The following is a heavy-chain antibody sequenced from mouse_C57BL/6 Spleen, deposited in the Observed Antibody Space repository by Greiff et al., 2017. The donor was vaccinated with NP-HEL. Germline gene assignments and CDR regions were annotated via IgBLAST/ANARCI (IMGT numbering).Heavy chain of an antibody. CDR1: GYSFTGYY. V-gene: IGHV1-31*01. CDR3: ARPYGSSLPYAMDY. Sequence: VQLKESGPELVKPGASVKISCKASGYSFTGYYMHWVKQSHGNILDWIGYIYPYNGVPSYNQKFKGKATLTVDKSSSTAYMELRSLTSEDSAVYYCARPYGSSLPYAMDYWGQGTSVTVSS. D-gene: IGHD1-1*01. J-gene: IGHJ4*01. CDR2: IYPYNGVP.